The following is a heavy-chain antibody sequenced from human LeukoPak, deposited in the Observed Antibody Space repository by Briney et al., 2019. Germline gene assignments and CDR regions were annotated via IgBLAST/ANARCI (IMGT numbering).Heavy chain of an antibody. CDR3: ARCGYSYGTGYHFDY. D-gene: IGHD5-18*01. V-gene: IGHV4-59*01. J-gene: IGHJ4*02. CDR2: VYSSGST. Sequence: SETLSLTCTVSGASISNYYWSWIRQPPGKGLEWIGYVYSSGSTYYNSALKSRVTISVDASKKQFSLNLSSVTAADTAVYYCARCGYSYGTGYHFDYWGQGTLVTVSS. CDR1: GASISNYY.